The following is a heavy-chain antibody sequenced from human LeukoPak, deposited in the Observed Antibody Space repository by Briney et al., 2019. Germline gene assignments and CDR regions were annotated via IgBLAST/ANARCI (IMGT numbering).Heavy chain of an antibody. D-gene: IGHD3-22*01. V-gene: IGHV1-18*01. J-gene: IGHJ4*02. CDR1: GYTFTSYG. Sequence: ASVKVSCKASGYTFTSYGISWVRQAPGQGLEWMGWISAYNGNTNYAQKLQGRVTMTTDTSTSTAYMELRSLRSDDTAVYYCARDWNYYDSSGYYFHWGQGTLVTVSS. CDR2: ISAYNGNT. CDR3: ARDWNYYDSSGYYFH.